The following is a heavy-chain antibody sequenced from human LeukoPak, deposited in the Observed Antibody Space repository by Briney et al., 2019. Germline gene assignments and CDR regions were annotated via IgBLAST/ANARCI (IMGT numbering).Heavy chain of an antibody. Sequence: SGGSLRLSCAASGFTFSSYAMSWVRQAPGKGLEWVSAISGSGGSTYYADSVKGRFTISRDNSKNTLYLQMNSLRAEDTAVYYCAVSYYGDHGVWNYFDYWGQGTLVTVSS. CDR2: ISGSGGST. V-gene: IGHV3-23*01. CDR3: AVSYYGDHGVWNYFDY. CDR1: GFTFSSYA. D-gene: IGHD4-17*01. J-gene: IGHJ4*02.